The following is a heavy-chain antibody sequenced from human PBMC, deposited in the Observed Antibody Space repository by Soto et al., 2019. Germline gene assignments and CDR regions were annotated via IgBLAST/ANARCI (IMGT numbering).Heavy chain of an antibody. CDR1: GFSFSNYA. J-gene: IGHJ2*01. Sequence: EVQLVESGGGLVQPGGSLRLSCAASGFSFSNYAMEWVRQAPGKGLEWVSYISGSSSNIRYADSVKGRFTISRDNAKSSVYLQMNSLGADDTAVYYCARDPLRGCDWAGYRDLWGRGTLVTVSS. CDR2: ISGSSSNI. V-gene: IGHV3-48*01. D-gene: IGHD5-12*01. CDR3: ARDPLRGCDWAGYRDL.